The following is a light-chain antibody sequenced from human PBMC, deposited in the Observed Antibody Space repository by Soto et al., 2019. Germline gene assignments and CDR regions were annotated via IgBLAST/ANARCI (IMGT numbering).Light chain of an antibody. V-gene: IGKV3-11*01. CDR3: QQRSYGLT. CDR2: DAS. CDR1: QSVHNY. J-gene: IGKJ3*01. Sequence: EIVLPQSPATLSLSPGQRATLSCRASQSVHNYLAGYQQKPGQAPRLLIYDASNRATGIPARFSGSGSGTDFTLTISSLEPEDFAVYYCQQRSYGLTFGPGTKVDFK.